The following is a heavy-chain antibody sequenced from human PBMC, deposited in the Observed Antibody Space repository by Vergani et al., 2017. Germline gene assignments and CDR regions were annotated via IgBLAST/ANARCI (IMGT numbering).Heavy chain of an antibody. CDR1: GFTFSSYS. D-gene: IGHD5-12*01. CDR2: IISSSSTI. V-gene: IGHV3-48*02. Sequence: EVQLVDSGGGLVQPGGSLRLSCAASGFTFSSYSMNWVRQAPGKGLEWVSYIISSSSTIYYADSVKGRFTISRDNAKNSLYLQMNSLRDEDTAVYYCSRVEGYGRTAAFDIWGQGTMVTVSS. J-gene: IGHJ3*02. CDR3: SRVEGYGRTAAFDI.